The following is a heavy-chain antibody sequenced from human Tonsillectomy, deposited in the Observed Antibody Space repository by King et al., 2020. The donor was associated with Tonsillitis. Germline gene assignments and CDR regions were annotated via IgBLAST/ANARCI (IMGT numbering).Heavy chain of an antibody. CDR3: ARDGNGLFDY. V-gene: IGHV3-48*02. J-gene: IGHJ4*02. CDR1: GFTFSIYN. CDR2: IIGSTNTV. D-gene: IGHD1-1*01. Sequence: EVQLVESGGGLVQPGGSLRLSCAASGFTFSIYNMNWVRQAPGKGLEWISYIIGSTNTVSYADSVKGRFTISRDNAKNSLYLQLNSLRDEDTAVYYCARDGNGLFDYWGQGAPVTVSS.